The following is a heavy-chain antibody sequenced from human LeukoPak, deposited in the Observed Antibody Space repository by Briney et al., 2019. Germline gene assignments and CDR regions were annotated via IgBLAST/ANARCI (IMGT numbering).Heavy chain of an antibody. Sequence: PSETLSLTCTVSGGSISSYYWSCIRQPPGKGLEWIGYIYYSGSTNYNPSLKSRVTISVDTSKNQFSLKLSSVTAADTAVYYCARAGYSSSLFDYWGLGTLVTVSS. CDR3: ARAGYSSSLFDY. D-gene: IGHD6-13*01. CDR2: IYYSGST. J-gene: IGHJ4*02. V-gene: IGHV4-59*01. CDR1: GGSISSYY.